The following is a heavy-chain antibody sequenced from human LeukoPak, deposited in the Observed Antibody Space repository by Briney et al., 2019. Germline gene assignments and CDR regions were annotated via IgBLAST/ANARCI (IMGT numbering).Heavy chain of an antibody. D-gene: IGHD3-22*01. Sequence: SETLSLTCTVSGGSISSYYWSWIWQPPGKGLEWIGYIYYSGSTNYNPSLKSRVTISVDTSKNQFSLKLSSVTAADTAVYYCARQYYYDSSGYREDWGQGTLVTVSS. CDR2: IYYSGST. CDR3: ARQYYYDSSGYRED. J-gene: IGHJ4*02. V-gene: IGHV4-59*01. CDR1: GGSISSYY.